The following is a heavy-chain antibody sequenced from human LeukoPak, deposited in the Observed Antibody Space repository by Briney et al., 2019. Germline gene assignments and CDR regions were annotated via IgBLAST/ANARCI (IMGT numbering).Heavy chain of an antibody. J-gene: IGHJ3*02. Sequence: GGSLKISCKGSGYSFTSYWIGWVRQMPGKGLEWMGIIYPGDSDTRYSPSFQGQVTISADKSIRTAYLQWSSLKASDTAMYYCARLTRGSGTYPGAFDIWGQGTMVTVSS. CDR2: IYPGDSDT. CDR1: GYSFTSYW. CDR3: ARLTRGSGTYPGAFDI. D-gene: IGHD3-10*01. V-gene: IGHV5-51*01.